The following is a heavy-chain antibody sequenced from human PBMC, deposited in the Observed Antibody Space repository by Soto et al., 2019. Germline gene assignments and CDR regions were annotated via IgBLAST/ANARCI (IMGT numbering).Heavy chain of an antibody. J-gene: IGHJ6*02. CDR2: INAGNGNT. CDR3: ARQGGSSSYYYYYGMDV. V-gene: IGHV1-3*01. Sequence: QVPLVQSGAEVKKPGASVKVSCKASGYTFTSYAMHWVRQAPGQRLEWMGWINAGNGNTKYSQKFQGRVTITRDTSASTAYMELSSLRSEDTAVYYCARQGGSSSYYYYYGMDVWGQGTTVTVSS. D-gene: IGHD6-6*01. CDR1: GYTFTSYA.